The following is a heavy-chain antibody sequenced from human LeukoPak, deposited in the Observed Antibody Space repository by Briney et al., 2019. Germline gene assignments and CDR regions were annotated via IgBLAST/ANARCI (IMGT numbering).Heavy chain of an antibody. Sequence: GASVKVSCKASGYIFTDYYIHWVRQAPGQGLEWMGWINPKTGGTNYAQKFQGRVTMTRDTSISTVYMELSRLSSDDTAVYYCARDEHCSGGNCPGDFQHWGQGTLVTVSS. CDR1: GYIFTDYY. D-gene: IGHD2-15*01. CDR2: INPKTGGT. V-gene: IGHV1-2*02. J-gene: IGHJ1*01. CDR3: ARDEHCSGGNCPGDFQH.